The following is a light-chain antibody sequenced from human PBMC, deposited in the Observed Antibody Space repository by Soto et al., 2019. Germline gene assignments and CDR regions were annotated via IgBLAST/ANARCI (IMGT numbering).Light chain of an antibody. Sequence: EIVMTQSPATLSVSPGERATLSCRASESVSSNLAWYQQKPGQAPRLLIYGASTRATGIPARFSGSGSGTEFTLTISSRQSEDFAVYYCQQYKNWPSWTFGHGTKVGVK. J-gene: IGKJ1*01. V-gene: IGKV3-15*01. CDR1: ESVSSN. CDR3: QQYKNWPSWT. CDR2: GAS.